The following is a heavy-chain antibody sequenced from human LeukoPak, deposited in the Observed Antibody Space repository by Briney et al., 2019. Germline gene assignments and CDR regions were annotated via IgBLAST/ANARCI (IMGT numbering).Heavy chain of an antibody. CDR3: AREDFDWFSALLEAFDI. CDR1: GGSISSGGYY. Sequence: SETLSLTCTVSGGSISSGGYYWSWIRQPPGKGLEWIGYIYHSGSTYYNPSLKSRVTISVDRSKNQFSLKLSSVTAADTAVYYCAREDFDWFSALLEAFDIWGQGTMVTVSS. D-gene: IGHD3-9*01. V-gene: IGHV4-30-2*01. J-gene: IGHJ3*02. CDR2: IYHSGST.